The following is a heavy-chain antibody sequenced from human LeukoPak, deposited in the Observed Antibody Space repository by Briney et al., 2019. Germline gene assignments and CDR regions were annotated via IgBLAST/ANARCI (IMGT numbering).Heavy chain of an antibody. CDR1: GGSISSSSYY. Sequence: SETLSLTCTVSGGSISSSSYYWGWIRQPPGKGLEWIGTIYYSGNTYYNPSLKSRVTISVDTSKHEFSLKVSSVTATDTAVYYCARRSAARPFDYWGQGTLVTVSS. CDR2: IYYSGNT. CDR3: ARRSAARPFDY. D-gene: IGHD6-6*01. V-gene: IGHV4-39*01. J-gene: IGHJ4*02.